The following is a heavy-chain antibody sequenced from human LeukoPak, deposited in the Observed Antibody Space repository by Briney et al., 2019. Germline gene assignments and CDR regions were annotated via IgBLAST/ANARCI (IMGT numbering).Heavy chain of an antibody. J-gene: IGHJ5*02. CDR2: ISAYNGNT. V-gene: IGHV1-18*01. CDR3: ARVGTMVRGVIFDP. CDR1: GYTFTSYG. Sequence: ASVKVSCKASGYTFTSYGISGVRQPPGQGLEWVGWISAYNGNTNYAQKLQGRVTMTTDTSTSTAYMELRSLRSDDTAVYYCARVGTMVRGVIFDPWGQGTLVTVSS. D-gene: IGHD3-10*01.